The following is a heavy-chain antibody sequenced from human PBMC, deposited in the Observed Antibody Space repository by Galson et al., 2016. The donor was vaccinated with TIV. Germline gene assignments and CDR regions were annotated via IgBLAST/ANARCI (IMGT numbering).Heavy chain of an antibody. CDR1: GGSISRSNYY. Sequence: SETLSLTCTVSGGSISRSNYYWGWIRQPPGKGLEWIGSISYTGNTYYNPSLKSRVTISVDTSKNQFSLKWTSVTAADTAVDYCARVERIAIFGVLTVGQFDPWGQGTLVTVSS. V-gene: IGHV4-39*07. CDR2: ISYTGNT. CDR3: ARVERIAIFGVLTVGQFDP. D-gene: IGHD3-3*01. J-gene: IGHJ5*02.